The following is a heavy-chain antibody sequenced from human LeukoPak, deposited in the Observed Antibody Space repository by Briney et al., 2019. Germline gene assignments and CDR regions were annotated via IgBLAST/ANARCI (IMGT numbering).Heavy chain of an antibody. D-gene: IGHD3-10*01. CDR1: GGSFSGYY. V-gene: IGHV4-34*01. CDR2: INHSGST. Sequence: SETLSLTCAVYGGSFSGYYWSWIRQPPGKGLEWIGEINHSGSTNYNPSLMSRVTISVDTSKNQFSLKLSSVTAADTAVYYCARDPWFGELSSNWFDPWGQGTLVTVSS. J-gene: IGHJ5*02. CDR3: ARDPWFGELSSNWFDP.